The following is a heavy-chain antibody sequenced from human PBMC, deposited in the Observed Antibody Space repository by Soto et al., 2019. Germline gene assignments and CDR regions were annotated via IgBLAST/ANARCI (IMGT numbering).Heavy chain of an antibody. Sequence: QVQLVQSGAEVKKPGSSVRVSCKASGDTFNFYSINWVRQDPGLGLEWMGRINPILSLSNYAPRFQGRVTMTADKSTTTAYMELSSLRSEDTAMYYCASSYGSGYRAFDSWGQGALVTVSS. CDR3: ASSYGSGYRAFDS. CDR2: INPILSLS. CDR1: GDTFNFYS. J-gene: IGHJ4*02. D-gene: IGHD3-10*01. V-gene: IGHV1-69*02.